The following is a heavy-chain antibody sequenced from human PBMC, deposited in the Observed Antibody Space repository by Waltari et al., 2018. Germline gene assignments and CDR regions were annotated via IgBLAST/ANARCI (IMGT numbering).Heavy chain of an antibody. CDR3: AKGPAARTNWFDP. CDR1: GFIFSSYD. Sequence: EVQLLESGGGLVQPGGSLRLSCAASGFIFSSYDMSWVRQAPGKGREWVSGISGRGSKSHYADSLRGRFTISRDNSKNTVYLQMNSLRAEDTAVYYCAKGPAARTNWFDPWGQGTLVTVSS. J-gene: IGHJ5*02. D-gene: IGHD2-2*01. CDR2: ISGRGSKS. V-gene: IGHV3-23*01.